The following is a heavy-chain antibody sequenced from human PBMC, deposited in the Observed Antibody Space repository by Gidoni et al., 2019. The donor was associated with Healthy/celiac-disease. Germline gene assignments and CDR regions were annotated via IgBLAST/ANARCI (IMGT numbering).Heavy chain of an antibody. D-gene: IGHD6-6*01. CDR1: GFTFDDYA. Sequence: EVQLVESGGGLVQPGRSLRLSCAASGFTFDDYAMHWVRQAPGQGLEWVSGISWNSCSIGYADSVKGRFTISRDNAKNSLYLQMNSLRAEDTALYYCAKGDEYSSSWVPDYWGQGTLVTVSS. CDR3: AKGDEYSSSWVPDY. V-gene: IGHV3-9*01. CDR2: ISWNSCSI. J-gene: IGHJ4*02.